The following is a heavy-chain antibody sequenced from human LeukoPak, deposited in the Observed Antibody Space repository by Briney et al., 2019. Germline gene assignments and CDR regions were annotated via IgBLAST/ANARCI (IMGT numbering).Heavy chain of an antibody. V-gene: IGHV1-2*02. Sequence: ASVKVSCKASGYTFTGYYMHWVRQAPGQGLEWMGWINPNSGGTNYAQKFQGRVTMTRDTSISTAYMELSRLRSDDTAVYYCARRLGFSHYYGMDVWGQGTTVTVSS. CDR2: INPNSGGT. D-gene: IGHD3-10*01. CDR3: ARRLGFSHYYGMDV. J-gene: IGHJ6*02. CDR1: GYTFTGYY.